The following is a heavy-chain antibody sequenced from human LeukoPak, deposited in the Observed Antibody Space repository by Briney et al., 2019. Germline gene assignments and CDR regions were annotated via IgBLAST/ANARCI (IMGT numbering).Heavy chain of an antibody. D-gene: IGHD2-2*01. Sequence: GGSLRLSCAASGFTFDDYAMHWVRQAPGKGLEWVSLISWDGGSTYYADSVKGRFTISRDNSKNSLYLQMNSLRAEDTALYYCAKGQPAAIYNMDVWGKGTTVTVSS. J-gene: IGHJ6*03. CDR1: GFTFDDYA. V-gene: IGHV3-43D*03. CDR3: AKGQPAAIYNMDV. CDR2: ISWDGGST.